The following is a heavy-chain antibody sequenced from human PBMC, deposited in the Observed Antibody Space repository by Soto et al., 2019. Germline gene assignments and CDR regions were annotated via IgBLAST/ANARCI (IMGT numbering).Heavy chain of an antibody. CDR2: ISSSSSTI. V-gene: IGHV3-48*02. J-gene: IGHJ4*02. Sequence: VGSLRLSCAASGFTFSSYSMNWVRQAPGKGLEWVSYISSSSSTIYYADSVKGRFTISRDNAKNSLYLQMNSLRDEDTAVYYCARDHPVSSSFDFDYWGQGTLVTVSS. CDR3: ARDHPVSSSFDFDY. D-gene: IGHD6-6*01. CDR1: GFTFSSYS.